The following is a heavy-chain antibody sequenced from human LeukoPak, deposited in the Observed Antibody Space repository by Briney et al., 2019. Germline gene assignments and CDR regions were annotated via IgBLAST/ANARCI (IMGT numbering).Heavy chain of an antibody. CDR3: AKYGDYALDGMDV. CDR2: IYPGDSDT. D-gene: IGHD4-17*01. Sequence: GESLKISYQGSGYSFTGYWIGWVRPMPGKGLEWMGIIYPGDSDTRYSRSFQGQVTISADKSISTAYLQWSSLNASDTAMYYCAKYGDYALDGMDVWGQGTTVTVSS. J-gene: IGHJ6*02. V-gene: IGHV5-51*01. CDR1: GYSFTGYW.